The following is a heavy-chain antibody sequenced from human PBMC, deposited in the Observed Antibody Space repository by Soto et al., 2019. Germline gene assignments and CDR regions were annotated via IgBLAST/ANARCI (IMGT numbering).Heavy chain of an antibody. CDR3: ARDLGGTGYYIWYLGL. V-gene: IGHV1-69*01. CDR2: IIPIFGTA. CDR1: GGTFNSYT. D-gene: IGHD3-9*01. J-gene: IGHJ2*01. Sequence: QVQLVQSGAEVKKPGSSVKVSCKASGGTFNSYTIHWVRQAPGQGLEWMGGIIPIFGTANYAQKFQGRVTISADESTSIAYMELSSLTSDDTAVYYCARDLGGTGYYIWYLGLWGRGTLVTVSS.